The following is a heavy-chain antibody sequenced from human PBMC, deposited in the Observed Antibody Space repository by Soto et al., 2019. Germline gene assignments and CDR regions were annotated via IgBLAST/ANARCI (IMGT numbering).Heavy chain of an antibody. D-gene: IGHD4-17*01. CDR3: AKELYGAGAN. V-gene: IGHV3-30*18. CDR2: ITDNGSNK. CDR1: GFTFSSYG. Sequence: HPGGSLRLSCAASGFTFSSYGMHWVRQAPGKGLEWVAVITDNGSNKYYADSVKGRFTISRDNSKNTLYLQMNSLRAEDTAVYYCAKELYGAGANWGQGTLVTSPQ. J-gene: IGHJ1*01.